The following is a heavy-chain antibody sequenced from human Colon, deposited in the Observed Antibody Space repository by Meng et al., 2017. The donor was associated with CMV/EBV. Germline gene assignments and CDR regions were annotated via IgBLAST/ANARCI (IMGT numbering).Heavy chain of an antibody. V-gene: IGHV4-39*01. J-gene: IGHJ4*02. CDR1: GGSISSSTYY. CDR2: IYYSGST. CDR3: ARGGFSPFDY. D-gene: IGHD3-16*01. Sequence: SETLSLTCTVSGGSISSSTYYWGWIRQPPGEGLEWIGSIYYSGSTYYNPSLTSRVTISEDTSKNQFSLKLSSVAAADTAVYYCARGGFSPFDYWGQGTLVTVSS.